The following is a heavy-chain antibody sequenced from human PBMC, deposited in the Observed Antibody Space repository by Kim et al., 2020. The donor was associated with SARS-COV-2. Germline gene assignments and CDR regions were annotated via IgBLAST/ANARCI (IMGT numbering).Heavy chain of an antibody. V-gene: IGHV3-30*18. Sequence: GGSLRLSCAASGFTFSSYGMHWVRQAPGKGLEWVAVISYDGSNKYYADSVKGRFTVSRDNPKNTLFLQMNSLRAEDTAVYFCAKVVSCSSTSCWDPFDYWGQGTLVTASS. CDR3: AKVVSCSSTSCWDPFDY. D-gene: IGHD2-2*01. CDR2: ISYDGSNK. J-gene: IGHJ4*02. CDR1: GFTFSSYG.